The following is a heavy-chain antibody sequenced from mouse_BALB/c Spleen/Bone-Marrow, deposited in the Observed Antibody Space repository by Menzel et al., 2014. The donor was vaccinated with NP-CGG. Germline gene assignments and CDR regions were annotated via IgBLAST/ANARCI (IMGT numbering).Heavy chain of an antibody. CDR2: ISTGSSTI. D-gene: IGHD2-3*01. CDR3: ARSDGAMDY. CDR1: GFTFSSFG. J-gene: IGHJ4*01. V-gene: IGHV5-17*02. Sequence: EVKLMESGGGLVQPGGSRKLSCAASGFTFSSFGMHWVRQAPEKGLEWVAYISTGSSTIYYADTVKGRFTISRDNPKNTLFLQMTSLRSEDTAMYYCARSDGAMDYWGHGTSVTVSS.